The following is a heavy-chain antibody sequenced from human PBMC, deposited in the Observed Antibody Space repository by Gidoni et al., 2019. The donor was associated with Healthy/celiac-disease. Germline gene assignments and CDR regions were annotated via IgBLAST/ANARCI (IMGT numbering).Heavy chain of an antibody. J-gene: IGHJ4*02. D-gene: IGHD3-22*01. CDR2: ISWNSGSI. Sequence: VSGISWNSGSIGYADSVKGRFTISRDNAKNSLYLQMNSLSAEDTALYYCAKGAVSTYYYDSSGYPDYWGQGTLVTVSS. CDR3: AKGAVSTYYYDSSGYPDY. V-gene: IGHV3-9*01.